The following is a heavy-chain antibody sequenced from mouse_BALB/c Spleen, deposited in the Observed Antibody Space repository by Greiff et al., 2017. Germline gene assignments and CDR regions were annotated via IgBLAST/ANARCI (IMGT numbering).Heavy chain of an antibody. CDR1: GFTFSSYG. CDR2: ISSGGSYT. D-gene: IGHD1-1*01. Sequence: DVKLVESGGDLVKPGGSLKLSCAASGFTFSSYGMSWVRQTPDKRLEWVATISSGGSYTYYPDSVKGRFTISRDNAKNTLYLQMSSLKSEDTAMYYCARRYTTVVATGAMDYWGQGTSVTVSS. J-gene: IGHJ4*01. CDR3: ARRYTTVVATGAMDY. V-gene: IGHV5-6*02.